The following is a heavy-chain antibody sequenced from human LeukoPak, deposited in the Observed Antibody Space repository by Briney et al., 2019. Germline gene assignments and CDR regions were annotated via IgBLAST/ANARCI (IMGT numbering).Heavy chain of an antibody. J-gene: IGHJ6*02. CDR3: ARDMETAIVTNYYHDMDV. V-gene: IGHV1-69*04. CDR1: GDTFSSYD. CDR2: IIPIVGIA. D-gene: IGHD5-18*01. Sequence: SVKVSCKASGDTFSSYDISWVRQAPGQGLEWMGRIIPIVGIASYAQKFQGRVTITADKSTSTVYMELSSLRSEDTAVYCCARDMETAIVTNYYHDMDVWGQRATVTVSS.